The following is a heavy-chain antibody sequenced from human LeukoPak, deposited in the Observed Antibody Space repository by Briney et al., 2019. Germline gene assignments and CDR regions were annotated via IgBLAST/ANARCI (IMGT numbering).Heavy chain of an antibody. Sequence: SVKVSCKASGGSFRTYPISWVRQAPGQGLEWMGGLSQFFRRTNYTQKFQGRLTISTDESSSTAYMELSDLRSDDTAVYYCATSESGRSWDWFAPWGQGTLVTVSS. CDR3: ATSESGRSWDWFAP. J-gene: IGHJ5*02. V-gene: IGHV1-69*05. CDR1: GGSFRTYP. CDR2: LSQFFRRT. D-gene: IGHD3-10*01.